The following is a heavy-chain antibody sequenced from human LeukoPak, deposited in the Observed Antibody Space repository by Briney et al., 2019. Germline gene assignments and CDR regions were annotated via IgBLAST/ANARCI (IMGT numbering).Heavy chain of an antibody. Sequence: PSETLSLTCAVYGGSFSGYYWSWLRQPPGKGLEWIGEINHSGSTNYNPSLKSRVTISVDTSKNQFSLKLSSVTAADTAVYYCARGGEVMNPEPRFDYWGQGTLVTVSS. CDR3: ARGGEVMNPEPRFDY. D-gene: IGHD3-16*01. CDR1: GGSFSGYY. V-gene: IGHV4-34*01. J-gene: IGHJ4*02. CDR2: INHSGST.